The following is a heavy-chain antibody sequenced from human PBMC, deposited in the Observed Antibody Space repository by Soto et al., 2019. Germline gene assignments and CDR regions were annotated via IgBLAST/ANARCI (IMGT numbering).Heavy chain of an antibody. CDR3: ARDWAGCSGGSCYKYYYYGMDV. V-gene: IGHV3-30-3*01. CDR2: ISYDGSNK. J-gene: IGHJ6*02. Sequence: PGGSLRLSCAASGFTFSSYAMHWVRQAPGKGLEWVAVISYDGSNKYYADSVKGRFTISRDNSKNTLYLQMNSLRAEDTAVYYCARDWAGCSGGSCYKYYYYGMDVWGQGTTVTVSS. CDR1: GFTFSSYA. D-gene: IGHD2-15*01.